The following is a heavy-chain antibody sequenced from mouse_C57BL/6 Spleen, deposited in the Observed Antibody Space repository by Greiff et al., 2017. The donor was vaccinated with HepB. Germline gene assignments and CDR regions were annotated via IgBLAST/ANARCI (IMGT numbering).Heavy chain of an antibody. D-gene: IGHD1-1*01. J-gene: IGHJ1*03. CDR1: GYTFTDYN. CDR2: INPNNGGT. CDR3: ASRSSYYGSSYWYFDV. V-gene: IGHV1-18*01. Sequence: VQLQQSGPELVKPGASVKIPCKASGYTFTDYNMDWVKQSHGKSLEWIGDINPNNGGTIYNQKFKGKATLTVDKSSSTAYMELRSLTSEDTAVYYCASRSSYYGSSYWYFDVWGTGTTVTVSS.